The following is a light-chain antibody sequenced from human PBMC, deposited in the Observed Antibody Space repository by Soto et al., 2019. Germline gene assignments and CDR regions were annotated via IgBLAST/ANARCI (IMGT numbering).Light chain of an antibody. V-gene: IGLV2-23*01. CDR1: ASNIGGYNL. CDR3: CSYVGATTYV. Sequence: QSVLTQPASVSGSPGQSITITCTGSASNIGGYNLVSWYQHHAGKAPKVIIYEGVKRSSGVSNRFSGFKSGTTASLTISGLQAEDEADYYCCSYVGATTYVFGSGTKVTVL. J-gene: IGLJ1*01. CDR2: EGV.